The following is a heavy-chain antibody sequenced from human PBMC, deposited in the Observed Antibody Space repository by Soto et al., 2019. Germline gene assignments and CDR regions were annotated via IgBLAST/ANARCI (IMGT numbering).Heavy chain of an antibody. D-gene: IGHD3-9*01. J-gene: IGHJ5*02. CDR1: GGTFSSYA. CDR3: ARDGYYDILTGYHGRGFAP. Sequence: QVQLVQSGAEVKKPWSSVKVSCKASGGTFSSYAISWVRQAPGQGLEWMGGIIPIFGTANYAQKFQGRVTITAEESTSTAYMELRSLSSEETAVYYCARDGYYDILTGYHGRGFAPWGQGTLVTVSS. V-gene: IGHV1-69*01. CDR2: IIPIFGTA.